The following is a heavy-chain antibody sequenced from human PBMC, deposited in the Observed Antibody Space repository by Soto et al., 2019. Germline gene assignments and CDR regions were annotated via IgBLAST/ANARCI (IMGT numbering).Heavy chain of an antibody. Sequence: SVKASCRASGYTVTSYYMHWVRQAPGQGLEWMGIINPRGGSTTYAQKLQGRSTMTRDTSTSTLFVEMARLTSEDTALYYRGRGGQTLHETFDSWRQGTQVTVSA. CDR3: GRGGQTLHETFDS. CDR1: GYTVTSYY. V-gene: IGHV1-46*04. D-gene: IGHD5-12*01. CDR2: INPRGGST. J-gene: IGHJ4*02.